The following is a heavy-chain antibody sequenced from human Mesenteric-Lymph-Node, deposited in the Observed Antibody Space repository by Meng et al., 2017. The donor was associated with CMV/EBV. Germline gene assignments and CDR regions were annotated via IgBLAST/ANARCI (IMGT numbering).Heavy chain of an antibody. V-gene: IGHV1-69*05. CDR1: GGTFSSYA. CDR2: IIPIFGTA. CDR3: ARDLAPLVLRILETGGMDV. Sequence: SVKVSCKASGGTFSSYAISWVRQAPGQGLEWMGGIIPIFGTANYAQKFQGRVTITTDESTSTAYMELSSLRSEDTAVYYCARDLAPLVLRILETGGMDVWGQGTTVTVSS. J-gene: IGHJ6*02. D-gene: IGHD3-3*01.